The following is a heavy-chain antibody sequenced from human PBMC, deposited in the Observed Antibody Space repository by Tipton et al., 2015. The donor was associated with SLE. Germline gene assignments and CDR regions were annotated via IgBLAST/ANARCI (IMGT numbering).Heavy chain of an antibody. D-gene: IGHD3-10*01. CDR3: TRRGSAETKMDV. CDR1: GYIFTTHW. CDR2: IWPDDSDV. J-gene: IGHJ6*02. V-gene: IGHV5-51*03. Sequence: VQLVQSGAEVRKSGESLRMSCQASGYIFTTHWIVWVRQMPGKGLDLMGMIWPDDSDVRYGASFEGQVTISVDKSINTAYLRWDSLKASDTAMYYCTRRGSAETKMDVWGQGTKVTVSS.